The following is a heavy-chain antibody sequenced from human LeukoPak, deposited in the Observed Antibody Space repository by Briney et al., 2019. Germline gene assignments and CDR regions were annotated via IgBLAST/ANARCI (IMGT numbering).Heavy chain of an antibody. CDR1: GFKFSDHY. D-gene: IGHD1/OR15-1a*01. J-gene: IGHJ6*02. CDR3: GRIAINANNGMDV. Sequence: GGSLRLSCAASGFKFSDHYIDWVRQAXGXXXXXXXXXXNKASSYTTEYAASVEGRFTISRDVSESSLYLQMNSLRTEDTAVYYCGRIAINANNGMDVWGQGTTVTVSS. CDR2: XXNKASSYTT. V-gene: IGHV3-72*01.